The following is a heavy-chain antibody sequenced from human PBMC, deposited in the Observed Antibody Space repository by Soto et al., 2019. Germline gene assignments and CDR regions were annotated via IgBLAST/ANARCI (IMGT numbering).Heavy chain of an antibody. D-gene: IGHD3-16*02. CDR1: GGTFNMYA. J-gene: IGHJ4*02. Sequence: QVQLVQFGAEVRKPGSAVRVSCKASGGTFNMYAMNWVRQAPGQGLEWMAGIIPIFDTPRYSQQFQGRVTITVDESTSTAYMELSSLRSEDTAIYYCARSIGSGGVIGGFDYWGQGTLVTVAS. CDR3: ARSIGSGGVIGGFDY. V-gene: IGHV1-69*01. CDR2: IIPIFDTP.